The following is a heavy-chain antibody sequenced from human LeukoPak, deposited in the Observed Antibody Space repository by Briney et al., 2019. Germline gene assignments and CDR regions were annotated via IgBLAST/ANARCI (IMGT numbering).Heavy chain of an antibody. V-gene: IGHV3-21*01. Sequence: GGSLRLSCAASGFNLNSYMLNWVRQAPGKGLEWVSSISSTGSYIYYADSVKGRFTISRDNAKNSLYLQMNSLRAEDTAVYYCARETDPTKAYSGSYYDYWGQGTLVTVSS. J-gene: IGHJ4*02. CDR1: GFNLNSYM. CDR2: ISSTGSYI. D-gene: IGHD1-26*01. CDR3: ARETDPTKAYSGSYYDY.